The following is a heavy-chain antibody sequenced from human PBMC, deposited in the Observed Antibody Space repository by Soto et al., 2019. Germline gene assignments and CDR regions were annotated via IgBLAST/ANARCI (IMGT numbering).Heavy chain of an antibody. Sequence: XXVKVSCKASGYTFTSYGISWVRQAPGQGLEWMGWISAYNGNTNYAQKLQGRVTMTTDTSTSTAYMELRRLGSDDTAVYYCARVGYLYNGMDVWGQGTTVTVSS. V-gene: IGHV1-18*01. CDR1: GYTFTSYG. CDR3: ARVGYLYNGMDV. J-gene: IGHJ6*02. CDR2: ISAYNGNT. D-gene: IGHD5-18*01.